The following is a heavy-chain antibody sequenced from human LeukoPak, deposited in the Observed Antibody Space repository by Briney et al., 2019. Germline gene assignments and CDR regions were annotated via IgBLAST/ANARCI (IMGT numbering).Heavy chain of an antibody. CDR3: ARGSRVATLDFDY. J-gene: IGHJ4*02. D-gene: IGHD5-12*01. V-gene: IGHV1-69*01. Sequence: FQGRVTITADESTSTAYMELSSLRSEDTAVYYCARGSRVATLDFDYWGQGTLVTVSS.